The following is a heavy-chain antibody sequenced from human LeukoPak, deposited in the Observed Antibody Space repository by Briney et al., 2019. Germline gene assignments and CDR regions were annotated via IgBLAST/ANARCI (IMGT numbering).Heavy chain of an antibody. V-gene: IGHV3-7*01. J-gene: IGHJ4*02. Sequence: GGSLRLSCAASGFTFSNYWMGWVRQAPGKGLEWVANIKKDGSDKYYVDSVKGRFTISRDNAKKSLFLQMNSLRAEDTAVYYCTGGPGYWGQGTLVTVSS. CDR2: IKKDGSDK. D-gene: IGHD2-15*01. CDR1: GFTFSNYW. CDR3: TGGPGY.